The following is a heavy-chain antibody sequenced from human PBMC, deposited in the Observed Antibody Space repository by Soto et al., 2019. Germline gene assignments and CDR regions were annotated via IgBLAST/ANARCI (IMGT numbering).Heavy chain of an antibody. D-gene: IGHD6-6*01. Sequence: QVQLVQSGAEVKKPGASVKVSCKASGYTFSSYAIHWVRQAPGQRLEWMGWINAGNGNTKYSEKFQGRVTITNDTSPNTAYMQLSSSRSEDTAVYYCARPLSSSSIYYYCMDVWGKGNTVTVSS. CDR2: INAGNGNT. V-gene: IGHV1-3*01. CDR3: ARPLSSSSIYYYCMDV. CDR1: GYTFSSYA. J-gene: IGHJ6*04.